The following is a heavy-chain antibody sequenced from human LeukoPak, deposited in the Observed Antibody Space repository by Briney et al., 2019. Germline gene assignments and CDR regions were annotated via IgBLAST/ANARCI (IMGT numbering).Heavy chain of an antibody. CDR1: GFTFSSYG. CDR3: AKEMYYYDSSGYYPDY. J-gene: IGHJ4*02. V-gene: IGHV3-30*02. Sequence: GGSLRLSCAASGFTFSSYGMHWVRQAPGKGLEWVAFIRYDGSNKYYADSVKGRFTTSRDNSKNTLYLQMNSLRAEDTAVYYCAKEMYYYDSSGYYPDYWGQETLVTVSS. D-gene: IGHD3-22*01. CDR2: IRYDGSNK.